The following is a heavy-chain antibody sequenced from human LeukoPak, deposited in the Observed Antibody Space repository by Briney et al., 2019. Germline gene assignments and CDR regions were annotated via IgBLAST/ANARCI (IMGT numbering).Heavy chain of an antibody. CDR2: INQSGDTI. Sequence: PGGSLRLSCVASGFIFSSSEMNWVRQAPGKGLEWICYINQSGDTITYADSVKGRFTISRDNAKNPLFLQMSSLRADDTATYYCARDLGYSSTWSFGGQGSLVIVSS. CDR1: GFIFSSSE. J-gene: IGHJ4*02. D-gene: IGHD6-13*01. CDR3: ARDLGYSSTWSF. V-gene: IGHV3-48*03.